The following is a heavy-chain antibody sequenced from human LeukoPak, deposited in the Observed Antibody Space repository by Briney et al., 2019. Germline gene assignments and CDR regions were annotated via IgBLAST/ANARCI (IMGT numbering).Heavy chain of an antibody. J-gene: IGHJ4*02. Sequence: PGGSLRLSCAASGFTFSSYSMNWVRQAPGKGLEWVSYISSSSSTIYYADSVKGRFTISRDNAKNSLYLQMNSLRAEDTAVYYCARDKGYDIFTGCYDYWGQGTLVTVSS. CDR3: ARDKGYDIFTGCYDY. CDR2: ISSSSSTI. V-gene: IGHV3-48*01. D-gene: IGHD3-9*01. CDR1: GFTFSSYS.